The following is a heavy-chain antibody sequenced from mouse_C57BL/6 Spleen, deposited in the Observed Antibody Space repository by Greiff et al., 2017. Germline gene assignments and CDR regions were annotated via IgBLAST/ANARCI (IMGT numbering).Heavy chain of an antibody. J-gene: IGHJ2*01. D-gene: IGHD1-1*01. CDR3: ARSIYYYGSSVYYFDY. CDR1: GYAFSSYW. Sequence: VQLQQSGAELVKPGASVKISCKASGYAFSSYWMNWVKQRPGKGLEWIGQIYPGDGDTNYNGKFKGKATLTADKSSSTAYMQLSSLTSEDSAVYFCARSIYYYGSSVYYFDYWGQGTTRTVST. V-gene: IGHV1-80*01. CDR2: IYPGDGDT.